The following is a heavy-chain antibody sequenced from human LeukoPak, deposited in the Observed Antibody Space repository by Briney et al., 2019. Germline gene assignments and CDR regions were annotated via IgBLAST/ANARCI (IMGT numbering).Heavy chain of an antibody. CDR1: GGSISYHY. J-gene: IGHJ4*02. CDR2: ASYNRNT. Sequence: SETLSLTRTVSGGSISYHYWNWIRQPPGKGLEWIGEASYNRNTNYNPSLKGRVTISLDPSNNQFSLRLSSVTAADTAVYFCARCKAQTGTSEFDSGGQETLLTVP. CDR3: ARCKAQTGTSEFDS. D-gene: IGHD1-7*01. V-gene: IGHV4-59*11.